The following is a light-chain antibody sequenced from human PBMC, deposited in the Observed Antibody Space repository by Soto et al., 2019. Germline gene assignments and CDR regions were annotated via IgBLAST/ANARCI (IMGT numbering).Light chain of an antibody. J-gene: IGKJ2*01. CDR3: QQFYDFPRT. Sequence: AIQLTQSPSSLSASVGDRVTIACRASQGISGALAWYQQIPGKVPKLLIYAASSLESGVPSRFSGSGSGTDVTLTISSLQPGDSAVYYCQQFYDFPRTFGQGPKLEI. CDR2: AAS. CDR1: QGISGA. V-gene: IGKV1D-13*01.